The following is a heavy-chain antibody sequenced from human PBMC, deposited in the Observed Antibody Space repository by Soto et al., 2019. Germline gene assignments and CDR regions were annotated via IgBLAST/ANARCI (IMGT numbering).Heavy chain of an antibody. CDR1: GFSLTTPGVG. CDR3: AHSSQFRACNSRCMASDF. D-gene: IGHD2-15*01. Sequence: QITLKESGPTLVKPTQTLTLTCTFSGFSLTTPGVGVGWIRQPPGKALEWLALIYWDNDRRYSPSLKSRLTITKDTSKNQVVLTMTNVDPVDTGTYYCAHSSQFRACNSRCMASDFWGQGTLVTVSS. V-gene: IGHV2-5*02. CDR2: IYWDNDR. J-gene: IGHJ4*02.